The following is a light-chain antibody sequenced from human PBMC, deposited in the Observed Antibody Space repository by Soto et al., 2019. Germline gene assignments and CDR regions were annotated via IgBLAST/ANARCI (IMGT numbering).Light chain of an antibody. CDR1: QVIGNY. J-gene: IGKJ5*01. Sequence: DIQMTQSPSSLSASVGDRVTITCRASQVIGNYLAWYQQKPGKVPKLLIYGAYTLQSGVPSRFSGSGSGTDFTLTISSLQPEGVAIYYCQKYNSGLITFGQGTRLEIK. CDR3: QKYNSGLIT. V-gene: IGKV1-27*01. CDR2: GAY.